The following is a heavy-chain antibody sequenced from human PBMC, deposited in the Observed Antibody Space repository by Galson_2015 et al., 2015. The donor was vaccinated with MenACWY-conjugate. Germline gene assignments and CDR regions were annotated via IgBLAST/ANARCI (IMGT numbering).Heavy chain of an antibody. V-gene: IGHV3-23*01. Sequence: SLRLSCAASGFDFDDYAMSWVRQAPGKGLQWVAGVGRGGGSTYYTDPVRGRFTISRDNSKNTLDLQMDSLRVEDTVVYYCAKVIYGARYYFEHWGQGSLVIVTS. CDR1: GFDFDDYA. CDR2: VGRGGGST. D-gene: IGHD3/OR15-3a*01. J-gene: IGHJ4*02. CDR3: AKVIYGARYYFEH.